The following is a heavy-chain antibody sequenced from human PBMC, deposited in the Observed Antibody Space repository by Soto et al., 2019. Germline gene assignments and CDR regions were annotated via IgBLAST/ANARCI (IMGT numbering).Heavy chain of an antibody. D-gene: IGHD1-1*01. CDR3: ARESNWNWFSP. CDR2: IYYSGST. V-gene: IGHV4-31*03. CDR1: GGSIGIGGVY. J-gene: IGHJ5*02. Sequence: SETLSLTCTVSGGSIGIGGVYWSWIRQHPGKGLEWIGYIYYSGSTSYNPSLKSRVIISVDTSKNQFSLKLSSVTAADTAVYYCARESNWNWFSPWGQGTLVTVSS.